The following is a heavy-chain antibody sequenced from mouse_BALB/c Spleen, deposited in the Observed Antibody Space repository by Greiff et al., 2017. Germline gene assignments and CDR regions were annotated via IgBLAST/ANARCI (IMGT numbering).Heavy chain of an antibody. J-gene: IGHJ3*01. D-gene: IGHD2-14*01. CDR1: GYSITSGYY. V-gene: IGHV3-6*02. CDR2: ISYDGSN. CDR3: ARAYYRYDDGWFAY. Sequence: DVKLQESGPGLVKPSQSLSLTCSVTGYSITSGYYWNWIRQFPGNKLEWMGYISYDGSNNYNPSLKNRISITRDTSKNQFFLKLNSVTTEDTATYYCARAYYRYDDGWFAYWGQGTLVTVSA.